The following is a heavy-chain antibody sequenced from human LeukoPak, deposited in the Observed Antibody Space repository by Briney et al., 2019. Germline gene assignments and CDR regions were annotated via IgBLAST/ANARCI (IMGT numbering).Heavy chain of an antibody. CDR3: AKRGYSFGYDY. D-gene: IGHD5-18*01. CDR2: ISGSGGTT. J-gene: IGHJ4*02. Sequence: GGSLRLSCAASGFTFSNFVMSWVRQAPGKGLEWVSAISGSGGTTFYADSVEGRFTISRDNSKSTLYLQMNSLRAEDTAVYYCAKRGYSFGYDYWGQGTLVTVSS. V-gene: IGHV3-23*01. CDR1: GFTFSNFV.